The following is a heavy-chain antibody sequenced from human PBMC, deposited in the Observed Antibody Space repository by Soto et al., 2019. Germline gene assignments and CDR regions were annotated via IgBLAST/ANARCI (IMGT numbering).Heavy chain of an antibody. J-gene: IGHJ3*01. CDR2: ISSSSSTI. D-gene: IGHD1-1*01. CDR1: GLTFSTNS. Sequence: EVQLVESGGGLVQPGGSLRLSCAASGLTFSTNSMNWVRQAPGKGLEWVSYISSSSSTIYYADSVKGRFTISRDNAKNSLYLQMNSLRAEDTAFYFCATYNWNDVKAFDFWGQGTMVTVSS. V-gene: IGHV3-48*01. CDR3: ATYNWNDVKAFDF.